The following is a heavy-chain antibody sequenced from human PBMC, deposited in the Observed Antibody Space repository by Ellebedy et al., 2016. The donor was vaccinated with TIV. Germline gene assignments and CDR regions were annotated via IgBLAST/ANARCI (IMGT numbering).Heavy chain of an antibody. J-gene: IGHJ4*02. D-gene: IGHD1-20*01. V-gene: IGHV3-73*01. CDR1: GFTFSGSA. Sequence: GESLKISXAASGFTFSGSAMHWARQSSGKGLEWIGRIRSQANSYATAYAPSVKGRFFISRDDSKNTAYLHMNSLNTEDSAVYYGTRRGVSGGITFDYWGQGTLVTVSS. CDR3: TRRGVSGGITFDY. CDR2: IRSQANSYAT.